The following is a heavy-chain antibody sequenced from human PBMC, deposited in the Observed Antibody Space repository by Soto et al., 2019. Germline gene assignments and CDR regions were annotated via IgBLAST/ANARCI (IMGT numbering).Heavy chain of an antibody. V-gene: IGHV5-10-1*01. CDR1: GYSFTSFW. D-gene: IGHD3-10*01. Sequence: GEYLNLSCKGSGYSFTSFWINWVRHLPGKGLEWMGRVDPSDSYTDYSPSFQGHVTISADKSISTAYLQWSSLKASDTAMYYCASQRGYGSGDWEGSYWGQGTLVTVSS. J-gene: IGHJ4*02. CDR2: VDPSDSYT. CDR3: ASQRGYGSGDWEGSY.